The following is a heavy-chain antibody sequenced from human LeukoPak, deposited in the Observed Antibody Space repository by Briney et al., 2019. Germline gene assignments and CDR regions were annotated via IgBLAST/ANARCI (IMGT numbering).Heavy chain of an antibody. CDR1: GYTFTGYY. CDR3: ARERLVRGVIRDNYYYYGMDV. D-gene: IGHD3-10*01. J-gene: IGHJ6*02. CDR2: INPNSGGT. V-gene: IGHV1-2*04. Sequence: ASVKVSCKASGYTFTGYYMHWVRQAPGQGLEWMGWINPNSGGTNYAQKFQGWVTMTRDTSISTAYMELSRLRSDDTAVYYCARERLVRGVIRDNYYYYGMDVWGQGTTVTVSS.